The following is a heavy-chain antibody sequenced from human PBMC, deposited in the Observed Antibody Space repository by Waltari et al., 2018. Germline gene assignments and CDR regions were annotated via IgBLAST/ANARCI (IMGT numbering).Heavy chain of an antibody. V-gene: IGHV4-31*03. CDR3: ARGDGAKNAFDI. Sequence: QVQLQESGPGLVKPSQTLSLPCTVPGGSISSGGYYWSWIRQHPGKGLEWIWYSYYSGSTYYNPSLKSRVTISVDTSKNQFSLKLSSVTAADTAVYYCARGDGAKNAFDIWGQGTMVTVSS. CDR1: GGSISSGGYY. CDR2: SYYSGST. D-gene: IGHD3-16*01. J-gene: IGHJ3*02.